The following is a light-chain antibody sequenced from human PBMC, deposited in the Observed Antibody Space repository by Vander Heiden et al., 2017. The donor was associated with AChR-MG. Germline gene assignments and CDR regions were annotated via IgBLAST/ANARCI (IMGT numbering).Light chain of an antibody. V-gene: IGLV1-47*02. J-gene: IGLJ2*01. Sequence: QSVLTQPPSASGTPGQRVTISCSGSSSNIGSHYVYWYQQPPGTAPKLLMYSNNQRPSGVPDRFSGSKSGTSASLAISGLRAEDEADYYCAAWDDSLSVVFGGGTKLTVL. CDR1: SSNIGSHY. CDR3: AAWDDSLSVV. CDR2: SNN.